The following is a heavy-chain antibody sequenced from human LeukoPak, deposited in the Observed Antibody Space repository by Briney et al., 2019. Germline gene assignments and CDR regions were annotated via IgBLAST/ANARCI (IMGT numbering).Heavy chain of an antibody. Sequence: ASVKVYCKASGGTFSSYAISWVRQAPGQGLEWMGGIIPIFGTANYAQKFQGRVTITADESTSTAYMELSSLRSEDTAVYYCASERRSIAAAGFLGWGQGTLVTVSS. J-gene: IGHJ4*02. D-gene: IGHD6-13*01. CDR2: IIPIFGTA. V-gene: IGHV1-69*13. CDR1: GGTFSSYA. CDR3: ASERRSIAAAGFLG.